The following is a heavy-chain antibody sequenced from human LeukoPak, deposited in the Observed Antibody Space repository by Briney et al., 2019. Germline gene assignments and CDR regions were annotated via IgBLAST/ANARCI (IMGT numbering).Heavy chain of an antibody. CDR3: ARDPYWAFDL. J-gene: IGHJ4*01. CDR2: INSDGSST. Sequence: GGSLRLSCAASGFTFSSYWMHWVRQARGKGLVWVSRINSDGSSTSYADSVKGRFTISRDNARNALYLLMNALRDEDTAIYYCARDPYWAFDLWGQGTLVTVSS. D-gene: IGHD2-8*02. V-gene: IGHV3-74*01. CDR1: GFTFSSYW.